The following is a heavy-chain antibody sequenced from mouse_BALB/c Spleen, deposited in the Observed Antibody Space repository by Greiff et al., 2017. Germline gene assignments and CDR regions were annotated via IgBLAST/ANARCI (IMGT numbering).Heavy chain of an antibody. D-gene: IGHD2-4*01. CDR1: GYTFTSYV. Sequence: VQLQQSGPELVKPGASVKMSCKASGYTFTSYVMHWVKQKPGQGLEWIGYINPYNDGTKYNEKFKGKATLTSDKSSSTAYMELSSLTSEDSAVYYCASRGMITTGYYAMDYWGQGTSVTVSS. V-gene: IGHV1-14*01. CDR3: ASRGMITTGYYAMDY. J-gene: IGHJ4*01. CDR2: INPYNDGT.